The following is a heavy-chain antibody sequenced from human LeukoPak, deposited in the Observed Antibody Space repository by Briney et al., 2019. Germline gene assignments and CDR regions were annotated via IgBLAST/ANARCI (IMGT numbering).Heavy chain of an antibody. V-gene: IGHV4-34*01. CDR2: IYHSGST. D-gene: IGHD4-23*01. CDR3: ARGGGNSGGYYFDN. J-gene: IGHJ4*02. CDR1: GGSFSGYY. Sequence: PSETLSLTCAVYGGSFSGYYWSWIRQPPGKGLEWIGEIYHSGSTNYNPSLKSRVTISVDKSKNQFSLKLSSVTAADTAVYYCARGGGNSGGYYFDNWGQGLLVTVSS.